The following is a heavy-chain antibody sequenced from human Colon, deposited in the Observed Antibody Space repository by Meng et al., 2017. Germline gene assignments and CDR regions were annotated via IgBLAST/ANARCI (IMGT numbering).Heavy chain of an antibody. CDR1: GYSFTSYW. CDR3: ARPTLGRRYYFDY. J-gene: IGHJ4*02. CDR2: IYPGDSDT. V-gene: IGHV5-51*01. Sequence: GGSLRLSCKGSGYSFTSYWIGWVRQMPGKGLEWMGIIYPGDSDTRYSPSFQGQVTISADKSISTAYLQWSSLKASDTAMYYCARPTLGRRYYFDYWGQGTRVTVSS.